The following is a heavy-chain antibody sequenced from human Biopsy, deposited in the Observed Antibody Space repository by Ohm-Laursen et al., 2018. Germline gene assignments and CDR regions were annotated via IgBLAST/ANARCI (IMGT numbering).Heavy chain of an antibody. V-gene: IGHV4-4*07. D-gene: IGHD4/OR15-4a*01. J-gene: IGHJ3*02. CDR3: AREFTYNYGAKGALDI. CDR2: IYAGETT. Sequence: SDTLSLTCTVSGGSLSGYSWNWIRQPAGKGLEWIGRIYAGETTHFNPSLRSRLIMSVDTSRNQFSLRLSSVTAADTAIYYRAREFTYNYGAKGALDIWGQGTKVTVSS. CDR1: GGSLSGYS.